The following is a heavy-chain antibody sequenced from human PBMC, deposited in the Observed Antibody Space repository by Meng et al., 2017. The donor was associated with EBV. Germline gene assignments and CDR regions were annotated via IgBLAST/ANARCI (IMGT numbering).Heavy chain of an antibody. CDR1: CGSISSSSYY. J-gene: IGHJ4*02. D-gene: IGHD6-13*01. Sequence: ESGPRRVRPSEPPSPPCPVSCGSISSSSYYWGWIRQPPGKGLEWIGSIYYSGSTYYNPSLKSRVTISVDTSKNQFSLKLSSVTAADTAVYYCASQLAAAGSGVDYWGQGTLVTVSS. CDR2: IYYSGST. CDR3: ASQLAAAGSGVDY. V-gene: IGHV4-39*07.